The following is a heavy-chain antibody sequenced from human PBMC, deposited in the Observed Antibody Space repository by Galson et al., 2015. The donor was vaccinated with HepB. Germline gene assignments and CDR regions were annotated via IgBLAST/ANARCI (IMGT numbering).Heavy chain of an antibody. J-gene: IGHJ5*02. V-gene: IGHV3-49*04. D-gene: IGHD2-15*01. CDR3: TKEVVVAASAAWLDP. Sequence: SLRLSCATSGFTFSEYTMSWVRQAPGKGLEWVAFIRSNAYGATTEYAASVKGRFTISRDESKSIAYLQMNRLKTEDTAVYFCTKEVVVAASAAWLDPWGQGTLVTVSS. CDR1: GFTFSEYT. CDR2: IRSNAYGATT.